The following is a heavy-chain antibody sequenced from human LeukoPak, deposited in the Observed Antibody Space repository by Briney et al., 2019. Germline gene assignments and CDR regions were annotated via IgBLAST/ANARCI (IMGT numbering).Heavy chain of an antibody. CDR3: ARARSSYGYGDAFDI. CDR2: IRYDGTNK. CDR1: GFTFSSYG. Sequence: GGSLRLSCAASGFTFSSYGMHWVRQAPGKGLEWVAFIRYDGTNKYYADSVKGRFTISRDNSKNTLYLQMNSLRAEDTAVYYCARARSSYGYGDAFDIWGQGTMVTVSS. V-gene: IGHV3-30*02. D-gene: IGHD5-18*01. J-gene: IGHJ3*02.